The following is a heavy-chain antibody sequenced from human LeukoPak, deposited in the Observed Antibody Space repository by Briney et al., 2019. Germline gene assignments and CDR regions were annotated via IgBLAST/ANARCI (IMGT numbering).Heavy chain of an antibody. J-gene: IGHJ4*02. V-gene: IGHV3-48*03. D-gene: IGHD3-9*01. CDR3: ARHPRCYDILTGLDY. Sequence: PGGSLRLSCAASGFTFSSYEMNWVRQAPGKGLEWVSYISSSGSTIYYADSVKGRFTISRDNAKNSLYLQMNSLRAEDTAVYYCARHPRCYDILTGLDYWGQGTLVTVSS. CDR1: GFTFSSYE. CDR2: ISSSGSTI.